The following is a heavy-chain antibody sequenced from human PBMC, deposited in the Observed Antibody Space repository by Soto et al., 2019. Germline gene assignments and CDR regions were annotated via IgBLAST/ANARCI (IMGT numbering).Heavy chain of an antibody. D-gene: IGHD3-16*01. V-gene: IGHV3-30-3*01. Sequence: GGSLRLSCAASGFTFSSYAMHWVRQAPGKGLEWVAVISYDGSNKYYADSVKGRFTISRDNSKNTLYLQMNSLRAEDTAVYYCARVLGGGAYYFDYWGQGTLVTVSS. CDR1: GFTFSSYA. CDR2: ISYDGSNK. J-gene: IGHJ4*02. CDR3: ARVLGGGAYYFDY.